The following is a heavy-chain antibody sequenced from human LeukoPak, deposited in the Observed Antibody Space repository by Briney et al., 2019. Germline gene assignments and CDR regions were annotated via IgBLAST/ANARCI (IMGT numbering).Heavy chain of an antibody. CDR2: ISGRGGST. V-gene: IGHV3-23*01. D-gene: IGHD3-10*01. CDR3: AKDRPAITMVRGVIVYFDY. Sequence: PGGSLRLSCAASGFTFSIYAMSWVRQAPGKGLEGVSAISGRGGSTYYADSVKGRFTISRDNSKNTLYLQMNSLRAEDTAVYYCAKDRPAITMVRGVIVYFDYWGQGTLVTVSS. J-gene: IGHJ4*02. CDR1: GFTFSIYA.